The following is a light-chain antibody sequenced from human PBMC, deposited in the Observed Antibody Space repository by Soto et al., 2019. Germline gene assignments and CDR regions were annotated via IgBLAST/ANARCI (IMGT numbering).Light chain of an antibody. Sequence: DIKMTQSPSSLSASVGDRVTITCRASQSISSYLNWYQQKPGKAPKLLIYAASSLQSGVPSRFSGSGSGTDVTLTISSLQPEEVATYYCQQSYSTPPTFGQGTKVEIK. V-gene: IGKV1-39*01. J-gene: IGKJ1*01. CDR2: AAS. CDR1: QSISSY. CDR3: QQSYSTPPT.